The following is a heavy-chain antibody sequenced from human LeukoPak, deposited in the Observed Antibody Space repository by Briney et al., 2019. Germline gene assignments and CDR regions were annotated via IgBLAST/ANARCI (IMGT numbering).Heavy chain of an antibody. CDR3: ARRLVGCSSTSCYSRHGRYDAFDI. CDR1: GYSFTSYW. J-gene: IGHJ3*02. CDR2: IYPGDSDT. V-gene: IGHV5-51*01. D-gene: IGHD2-2*01. Sequence: GESLKISCKGSGYSFTSYWIGWVRQMPGKGLEWMGIIYPGDSDTRYSPSFQGQVTISADKSISTAYLQWSSLKASDTAMYYCARRLVGCSSTSCYSRHGRYDAFDIWGQGTMVTVSS.